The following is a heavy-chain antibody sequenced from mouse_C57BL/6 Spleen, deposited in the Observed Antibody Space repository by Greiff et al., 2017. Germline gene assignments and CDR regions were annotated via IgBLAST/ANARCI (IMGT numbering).Heavy chain of an antibody. CDR1: GYTFTSYD. CDR2: IYPRDGST. Sequence: QVQLKQSGPELVKPGASVKLSCKASGYTFTSYDINWVKQRPGQGLEWIGWIYPRDGSTKYNEKFKGKATLTVDTSSSTAYMELHSLTSEDSAVYFCANPGGNWYFDVWGTGTTVTVSS. V-gene: IGHV1-85*01. CDR3: ANPGGNWYFDV. J-gene: IGHJ1*03.